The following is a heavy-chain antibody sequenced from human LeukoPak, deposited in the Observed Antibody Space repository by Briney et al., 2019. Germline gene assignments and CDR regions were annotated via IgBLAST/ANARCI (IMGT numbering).Heavy chain of an antibody. Sequence: ASVKVSCMASGYTFTSYYMHWVRQAPGQGLEWMGIINPSGGSTSYAQKFQGRVTMTRDTSTSTVYMELSSLRSEDTAVYYCASAIAAASHFDYWGQGTLVTVSS. V-gene: IGHV1-46*03. CDR2: INPSGGST. D-gene: IGHD6-13*01. J-gene: IGHJ4*02. CDR1: GYTFTSYY. CDR3: ASAIAAASHFDY.